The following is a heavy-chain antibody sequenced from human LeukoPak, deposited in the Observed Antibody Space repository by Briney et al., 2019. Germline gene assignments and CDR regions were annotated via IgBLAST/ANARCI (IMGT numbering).Heavy chain of an antibody. Sequence: PSETLSLTCTVSGGSISSSSYYWGWIRQPPGKGLEWIGSIYYSGSTYYNPSLKSRVTISVDTSKNQFSLKLSSVTAADTAVYYCARSAVRSGYDGLPSPAYFDYWGQGTLVTVSS. J-gene: IGHJ4*02. V-gene: IGHV4-39*07. CDR1: GGSISSSSYY. CDR2: IYYSGST. D-gene: IGHD5-12*01. CDR3: ARSAVRSGYDGLPSPAYFDY.